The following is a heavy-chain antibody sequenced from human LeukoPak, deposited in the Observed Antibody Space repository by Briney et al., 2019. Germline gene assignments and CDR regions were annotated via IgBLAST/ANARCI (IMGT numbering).Heavy chain of an antibody. CDR1: VFTFSNYW. Sequence: PGGSLRVSRAASVFTFSNYWMHWVRQVPGKGLVWVSRINDDGSATFYADSVKGRFTISRDNAKNALFLQINSLRAEDTALYYCAKDATAVPGTVYMDVWGKGTTVTISS. CDR2: INDDGSAT. J-gene: IGHJ6*03. V-gene: IGHV3-74*01. CDR3: AKDATAVPGTVYMDV. D-gene: IGHD6-13*01.